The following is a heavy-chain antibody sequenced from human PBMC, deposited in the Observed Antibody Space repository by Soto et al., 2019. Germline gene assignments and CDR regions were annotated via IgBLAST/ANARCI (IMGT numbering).Heavy chain of an antibody. CDR1: GFTFSSYS. CDR3: ARDKGRSPLDY. J-gene: IGHJ4*02. V-gene: IGHV3-48*01. CDR2: ISSSSSTI. Sequence: EVQLVEAGGGLVQPGGSLRLSCAASGFTFSSYSMNWVRQAPGKGLEWVSYISSSSSTIYYADSVKGRFTIYRDNAKNSLYLQMNSLRPEGTAVYYCARDKGRSPLDYWGQGTLVTVSS. D-gene: IGHD2-15*01.